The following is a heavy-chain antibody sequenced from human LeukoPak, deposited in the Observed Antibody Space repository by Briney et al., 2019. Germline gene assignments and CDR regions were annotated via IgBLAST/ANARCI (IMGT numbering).Heavy chain of an antibody. Sequence: SETLSLTCSVSGGSISSDYWSWIRQPPEKGLEWIGYILYSGSTNYNPSPKSRLTISVDTSKNQFSLKLSSVTAADTAVYYCAREYCTRTTCYFDYWGQGTLVTVSS. CDR2: ILYSGST. CDR3: AREYCTRTTCYFDY. D-gene: IGHD2-2*01. V-gene: IGHV4-59*01. J-gene: IGHJ4*02. CDR1: GGSISSDY.